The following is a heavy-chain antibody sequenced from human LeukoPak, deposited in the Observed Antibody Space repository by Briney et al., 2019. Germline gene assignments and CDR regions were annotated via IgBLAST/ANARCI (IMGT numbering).Heavy chain of an antibody. V-gene: IGHV3-7*01. CDR2: IYKDGSEK. D-gene: IGHD5-18*01. CDR1: GFTFSSYW. Sequence: GGSLRLSCAASGFTFSSYWMTWVRQAPGKGLEWVANIYKDGSEKHYVDSVKGRFTISRDNAKNSLYLQMNSLRAEDTAVYYCARDRSYGAFDIWGQGTMVTVSS. CDR3: ARDRSYGAFDI. J-gene: IGHJ3*02.